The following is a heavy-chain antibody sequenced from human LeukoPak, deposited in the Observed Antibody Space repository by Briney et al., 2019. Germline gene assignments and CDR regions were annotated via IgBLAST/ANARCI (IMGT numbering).Heavy chain of an antibody. J-gene: IGHJ3*02. Sequence: ASVKVSCKASGYTFTGYYIHWVRQAPGQGLEWMGWINPNIGGTNSAQKFQGRVTMTRDTSIRTVYMELSRLRSDDTAVYYCARALHDYGDYGDDFDIWGQGTMVTASS. V-gene: IGHV1-2*02. CDR1: GYTFTGYY. CDR3: ARALHDYGDYGDDFDI. CDR2: INPNIGGT. D-gene: IGHD4-17*01.